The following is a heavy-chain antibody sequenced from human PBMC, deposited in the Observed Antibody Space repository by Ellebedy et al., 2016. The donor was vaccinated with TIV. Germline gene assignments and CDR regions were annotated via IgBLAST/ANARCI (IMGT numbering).Heavy chain of an antibody. V-gene: IGHV3-30*03. Sequence: GESLKISXAASGFTFSSYGMHWVRQAPGKGLEWVAVISYDGSNKYYADSVKGRFTISRDNSKNTLYLQMNSLRAEDTAVYYCARDPPEGYYYYMDVWGKGTTVTVSS. J-gene: IGHJ6*03. CDR1: GFTFSSYG. D-gene: IGHD1-14*01. CDR2: ISYDGSNK. CDR3: ARDPPEGYYYYMDV.